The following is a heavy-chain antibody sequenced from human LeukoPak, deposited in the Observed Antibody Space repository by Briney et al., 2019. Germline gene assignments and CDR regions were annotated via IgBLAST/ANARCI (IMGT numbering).Heavy chain of an antibody. CDR3: ARHDDLHRFDP. Sequence: ASLKVSCKASGYTFTSYGISWVRQAPGQGLEWMGWISAYNGNTNYAQKFQGRVTITADESTSTAYMELSSLRSEDTAVYYCARHDDLHRFDPWGQGTLVTVSS. CDR2: ISAYNGNT. D-gene: IGHD3-3*01. CDR1: GYTFTSYG. J-gene: IGHJ5*02. V-gene: IGHV1-18*01.